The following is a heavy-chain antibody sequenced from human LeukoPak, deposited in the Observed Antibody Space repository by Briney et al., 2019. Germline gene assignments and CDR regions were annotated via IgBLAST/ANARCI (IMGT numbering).Heavy chain of an antibody. Sequence: GESLKISCRYSGYSFASYWFGWVRQLPGKGLVWIGVIYPGDSDTRYSPSFEGQVTISGDKSTSSAFLQWSSLRASDTAMYYCARRSYEGSTSAFDIWGQGTMVIVSA. CDR2: IYPGDSDT. V-gene: IGHV5-51*01. D-gene: IGHD5-12*01. CDR1: GYSFASYW. CDR3: ARRSYEGSTSAFDI. J-gene: IGHJ3*02.